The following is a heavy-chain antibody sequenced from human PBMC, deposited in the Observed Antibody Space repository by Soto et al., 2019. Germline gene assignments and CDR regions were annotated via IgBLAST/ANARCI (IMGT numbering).Heavy chain of an antibody. CDR1: GYTFTSYG. J-gene: IGHJ6*03. CDR3: ARGGAYCSGGSCPPDYMDV. V-gene: IGHV1-18*01. Sequence: GASVKVSCKASGYTFTSYGISWVRQAPGQGLERMGWISAYNGNTNYAQKLQGRVTMTTDTSTSTAYMELRSLRSDDTAVYYCARGGAYCSGGSCPPDYMDVWGKGTTVTVSS. CDR2: ISAYNGNT. D-gene: IGHD2-15*01.